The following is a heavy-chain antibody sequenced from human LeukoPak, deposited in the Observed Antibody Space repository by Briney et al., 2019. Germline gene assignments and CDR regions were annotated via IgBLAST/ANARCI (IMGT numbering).Heavy chain of an antibody. CDR2: INPNSGGT. D-gene: IGHD3-22*01. CDR3: ARASYYYDSSGYPGYYFDY. CDR1: GYXFTGYY. V-gene: IGHV1-2*02. J-gene: IGHJ4*02. Sequence: ASVKVSCKASGYXFTGYYIHWVRQAPGQGLEWMGWINPNSGGTNYAQKFQGRVTMTRDTSISTAYMELSRLRSDDTAVYYCARASYYYDSSGYPGYYFDYWGQGTLVTVSS.